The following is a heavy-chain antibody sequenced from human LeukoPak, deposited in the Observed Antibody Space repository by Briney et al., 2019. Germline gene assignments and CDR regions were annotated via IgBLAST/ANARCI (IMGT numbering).Heavy chain of an antibody. V-gene: IGHV3-48*01. D-gene: IGHD1-1*01. Sequence: PGGSLRLSCAASGFTFSSYSMNWVRQAPGKGLEWVSYISSSSSTIYYADSVKGRFTISRDNAKNSLYLHMHSLRGEDTAVYYCAREDQLYYYYGMDVWGQGTTVTVSS. CDR2: ISSSSSTI. J-gene: IGHJ6*02. CDR3: AREDQLYYYYGMDV. CDR1: GFTFSSYS.